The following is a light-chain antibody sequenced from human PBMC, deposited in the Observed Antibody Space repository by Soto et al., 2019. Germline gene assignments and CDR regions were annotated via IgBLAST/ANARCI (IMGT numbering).Light chain of an antibody. CDR2: EVT. CDR1: SSDVGGYNY. V-gene: IGLV2-8*01. CDR3: SSYAGSNPPYV. Sequence: QSALTQPPSASGSPGQSVTISCTGTSSDVGGYNYVSWYQQHPGKAPKLMIYEVTKRPSGVPDRFSGSKSGNTASLTVSGLQAEDDADYYCSSYAGSNPPYVFGTGTKLTV. J-gene: IGLJ1*01.